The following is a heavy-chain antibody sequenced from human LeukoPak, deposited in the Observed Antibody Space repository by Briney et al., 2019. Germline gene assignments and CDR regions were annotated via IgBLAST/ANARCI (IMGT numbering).Heavy chain of an antibody. CDR3: ARGYNHGPIDM. CDR1: GVTFGDYG. CDR2: ITRNGDTT. D-gene: IGHD2-2*02. J-gene: IGHJ3*02. Sequence: PGESLRLSCEASGVTFGDYGMSWVRQGRGKGLEWVSGITRNGDTTSYAASVNGRFTISRDNAKNCLYLQMNSLRAEDTAFYYCARGYNHGPIDMWGQGTLVTVSS. V-gene: IGHV3-20*04.